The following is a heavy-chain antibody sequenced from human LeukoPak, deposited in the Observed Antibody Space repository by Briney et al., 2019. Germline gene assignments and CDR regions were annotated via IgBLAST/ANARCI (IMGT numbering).Heavy chain of an antibody. D-gene: IGHD5-18*01. Sequence: GESLKISCKGSGYSFTSYWIGWVRQMPGKGLEWMGIIYPGDSDTRYSPSFQGQVTISADNYTTTPHLQWSSLRASDTAMYYCARQWDTAMVIPDYWGQGTLVTVSS. CDR1: GYSFTSYW. J-gene: IGHJ4*02. CDR3: ARQWDTAMVIPDY. CDR2: IYPGDSDT. V-gene: IGHV5-51*01.